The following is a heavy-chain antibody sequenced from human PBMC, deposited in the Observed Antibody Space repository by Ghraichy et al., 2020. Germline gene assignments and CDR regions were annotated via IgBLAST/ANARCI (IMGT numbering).Heavy chain of an antibody. CDR3: AHSGWYSIVD. Sequence: SETLSLTCAVSGASISSSKWWACVRQSPGKGLECIGEIYSSGITNYNPSLKSRVTISLDESNNQFSLKLDSLTAADTSSYYCAHSGWYSIVDWGPGTLVTVSS. CDR1: GASISSSKW. V-gene: IGHV4/OR15-8*02. D-gene: IGHD6-19*01. CDR2: IYSSGIT. J-gene: IGHJ4*02.